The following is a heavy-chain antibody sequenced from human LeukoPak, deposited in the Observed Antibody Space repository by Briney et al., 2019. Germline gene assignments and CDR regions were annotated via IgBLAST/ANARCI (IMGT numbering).Heavy chain of an antibody. J-gene: IGHJ4*02. CDR1: GYTFTNYY. Sequence: ASVKASCKASGYTFTNYYIYWVRQAPGKGLEWMGGFDPEDGEKIYAQKFQGRVTMTEDTSTDTAYMELSSLRSDDTAVYYCATETTAGTLDYWGQGTLVTVSS. CDR3: ATETTAGTLDY. D-gene: IGHD6-13*01. V-gene: IGHV1-24*01. CDR2: FDPEDGEK.